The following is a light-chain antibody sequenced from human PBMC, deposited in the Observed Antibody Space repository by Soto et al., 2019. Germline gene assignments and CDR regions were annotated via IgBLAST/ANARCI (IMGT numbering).Light chain of an antibody. V-gene: IGLV2-14*03. Sequence: QSVLTQPASVSGSPGQSITISCTGTSSVVGGYNFVTWYQQHPGEAPKLMIHDVSSRASGVPNRFSGSKSGTTASLTISGLQAVDEAESYCCSFASSTSYVFGTGTKVTVL. CDR1: SSVVGGYNF. CDR3: CSFASSTSYV. J-gene: IGLJ1*01. CDR2: DVS.